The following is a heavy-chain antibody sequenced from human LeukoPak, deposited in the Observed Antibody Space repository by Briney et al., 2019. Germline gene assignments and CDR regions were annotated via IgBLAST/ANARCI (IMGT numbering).Heavy chain of an antibody. Sequence: PSQTLSLTCTVSGGSISSGSYYWRWIRQPAGKGLEWIGRIYTSGSTNYNPSLKSRVTISVDTSKNQFSLKLSSVTAADTAVYYCARESSPYYDFWSGYYGSENWFDPWGQGTLVTVSS. CDR2: IYTSGST. CDR1: GGSISSGSYY. J-gene: IGHJ5*02. D-gene: IGHD3-3*01. V-gene: IGHV4-61*02. CDR3: ARESSPYYDFWSGYYGSENWFDP.